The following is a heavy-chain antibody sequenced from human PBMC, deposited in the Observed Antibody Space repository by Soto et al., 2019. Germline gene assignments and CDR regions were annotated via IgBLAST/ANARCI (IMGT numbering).Heavy chain of an antibody. CDR3: ARDRLDVVVPAAILDY. D-gene: IGHD2-2*02. J-gene: IGHJ4*02. CDR1: GFTFSSYA. Sequence: GGSLRLSCAASGFTFSSYAMHWVRQAPGKGLEWVAVISYDGSNKYYADPVKGRFTISRDNSKNTLYLQMNSLRAEDTAVFYCARDRLDVVVPAAILDYWGQGTLVTVSS. CDR2: ISYDGSNK. V-gene: IGHV3-30-3*01.